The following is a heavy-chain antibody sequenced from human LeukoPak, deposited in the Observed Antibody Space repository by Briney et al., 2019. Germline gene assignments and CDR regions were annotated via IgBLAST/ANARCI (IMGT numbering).Heavy chain of an antibody. Sequence: SETLSLTCTVSGGSISSSTYYWGWIRQPPGKGLEWIGSIYYRGNSYYNPSLKSRVTISVDTSKNHFSLKLRSVTAADTAVYYCARTYCSSTSCYLDAFDIWGQGTVVTVSS. V-gene: IGHV4-39*07. CDR2: IYYRGNS. J-gene: IGHJ3*02. CDR1: GGSISSSTYY. CDR3: ARTYCSSTSCYLDAFDI. D-gene: IGHD2-2*01.